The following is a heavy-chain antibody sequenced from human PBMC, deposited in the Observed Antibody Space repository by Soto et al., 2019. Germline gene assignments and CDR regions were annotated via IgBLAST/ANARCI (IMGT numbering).Heavy chain of an antibody. CDR2: IYYSGST. CDR1: GGSISSSSYY. V-gene: IGHV4-39*01. D-gene: IGHD4-17*01. CDR3: ARQPFYGDYFGY. J-gene: IGHJ4*02. Sequence: QLQLQESGPGLVKPSETLSLTCTVSGGSISSSSYYWGWIRQPPGKGLEWIGSIYYSGSTYYNPSLKSRVTISVDTSKNQFSLKLSSVTAADTAVYYCARQPFYGDYFGYWGQGTLVTVSS.